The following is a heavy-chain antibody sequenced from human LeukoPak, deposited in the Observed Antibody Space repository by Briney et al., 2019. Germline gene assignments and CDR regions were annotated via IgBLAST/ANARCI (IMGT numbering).Heavy chain of an antibody. V-gene: IGHV1-2*02. CDR1: GYTFTDYH. CDR2: INPNSGGT. J-gene: IGHJ4*02. D-gene: IGHD3-3*01. Sequence: ASVKVSCKASGYTFTDYHLHWVRQAPGQGLEWMGWINPNSGGTNYAQKFQGRVTMTRDTSINTAYMELSRLRSDDTAVYYCARDIPPRVESFDYWGQGTLVTVSS. CDR3: ARDIPPRVESFDY.